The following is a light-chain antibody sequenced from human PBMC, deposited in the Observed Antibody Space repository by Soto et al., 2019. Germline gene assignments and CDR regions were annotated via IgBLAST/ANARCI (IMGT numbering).Light chain of an antibody. J-gene: IGKJ2*01. V-gene: IGKV1-39*01. CDR3: QQSYTTPHT. Sequence: DIQMTQSPSSLSASVGDRVTITCRASQTISNYVNWYQQKPGKAPQLLIYGTSSLHGGVPSRFSGSGSGTEFTLTISSLQPEDFATYSCQQSYTTPHTFGQGTKVEI. CDR1: QTISNY. CDR2: GTS.